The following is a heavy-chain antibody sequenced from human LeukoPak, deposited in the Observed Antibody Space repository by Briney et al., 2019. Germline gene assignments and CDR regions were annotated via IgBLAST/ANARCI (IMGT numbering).Heavy chain of an antibody. V-gene: IGHV1-2*06. D-gene: IGHD3-22*01. CDR1: GYTFTGYY. J-gene: IGHJ4*02. CDR3: ARSLITTFKDRLSIVY. Sequence: ASVKVSCKASGYTFTGYYMHWVRQAPGQGLEWMGRINPNSGGTNYAQKFQGRVTMTRDTSISTAYMELSRLRSDDTAVYYCARSLITTFKDRLSIVYWGQGTLVTVSS. CDR2: INPNSGGT.